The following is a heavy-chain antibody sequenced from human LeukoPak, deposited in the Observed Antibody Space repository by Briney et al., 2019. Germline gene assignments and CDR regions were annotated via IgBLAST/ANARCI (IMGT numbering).Heavy chain of an antibody. Sequence: GGSLRLSCAAYRLTLSTYDMHWVRHTPGEGLEWISAIGAAGDTYYSDSVQGRFTISRENGKNSFFLQMNSVRAGDTAMYFCARGHGIWSCSRPSNAFDSWGQGTMVSVSS. CDR1: RLTLSTYD. D-gene: IGHD3-3*01. CDR2: IGAAGDT. V-gene: IGHV3-13*04. J-gene: IGHJ3*02. CDR3: ARGHGIWSCSRPSNAFDS.